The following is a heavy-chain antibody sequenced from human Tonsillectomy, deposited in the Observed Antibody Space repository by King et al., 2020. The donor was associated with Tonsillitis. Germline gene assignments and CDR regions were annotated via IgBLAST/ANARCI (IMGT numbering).Heavy chain of an antibody. CDR2: ISPSGRDI. V-gene: IGHV3-11*01. CDR1: GFTFTDYY. CDR3: ARLPSPSYDYMVV. Sequence: VQLVESGGGLVKPGRSLRLSCAASGFTFTDYYMTWIRQAPGKGLEWLSYISPSGRDIEYADSVKGRLTISRDNTRKSLFLEMTSLRAEDTAVYYCARLPSPSYDYMVVWGKGTTVTVSS. J-gene: IGHJ6*03.